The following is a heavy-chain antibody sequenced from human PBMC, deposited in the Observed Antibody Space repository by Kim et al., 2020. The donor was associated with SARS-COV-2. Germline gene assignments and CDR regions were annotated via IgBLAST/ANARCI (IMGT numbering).Heavy chain of an antibody. V-gene: IGHV3-21*01. CDR3: ARDFTRGYRYGINSFDL. D-gene: IGHD5-18*01. J-gene: IGHJ3*01. Sequence: SVKGRLTITRDKAKNSLYLEINSLRAADTAVYYCARDFTRGYRYGINSFDLWGKGTMVTVSS.